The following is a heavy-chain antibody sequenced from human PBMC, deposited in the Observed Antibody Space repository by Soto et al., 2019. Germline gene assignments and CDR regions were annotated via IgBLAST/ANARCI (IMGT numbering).Heavy chain of an antibody. CDR3: ARGPGAVPMYYFDY. D-gene: IGHD6-19*01. V-gene: IGHV3-30-3*01. J-gene: IGHJ4*02. CDR1: GFTFGSYS. Sequence: PGGSLRLSCAASGFTFGSYSMHWVRQAPGKGLEWVAVISYDGSNKYYPDSVKGRFTISRDNSNNTLYLQMISLRADDTAVYYCARGPGAVPMYYFDYWGQGTLVTVSS. CDR2: ISYDGSNK.